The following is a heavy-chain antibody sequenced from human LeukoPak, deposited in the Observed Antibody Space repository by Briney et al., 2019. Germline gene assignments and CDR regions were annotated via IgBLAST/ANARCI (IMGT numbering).Heavy chain of an antibody. CDR1: GFTFSSYG. CDR2: IWYDESNK. CDR3: ARDGSYYDILAFLDY. D-gene: IGHD3-9*01. Sequence: GGSLRLSCAASGFTFSSYGMHWVRQAPGKGLEWVAVIWYDESNKYYADSVKGRFTISRDDSKNTLYLQMNSLRAEDTAVYYCARDGSYYDILAFLDYWGQGTLVTVSS. V-gene: IGHV3-33*01. J-gene: IGHJ4*02.